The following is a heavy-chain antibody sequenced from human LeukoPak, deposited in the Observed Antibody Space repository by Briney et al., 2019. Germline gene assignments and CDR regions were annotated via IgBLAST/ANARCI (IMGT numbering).Heavy chain of an antibody. V-gene: IGHV4-61*05. CDR1: GDSIINNNFY. D-gene: IGHD3-10*01. Sequence: PSETLSLTCNVSGDSIINNNFYWAWIRQTPGKGLEWIGYIYYSGSTNYNPSLKSRVTISVDTSKNQFSLKLSSVTAADTAVYYCARGHYGSGSFLPGRYYFDYWGQGTLVTVSS. CDR2: IYYSGST. J-gene: IGHJ4*02. CDR3: ARGHYGSGSFLPGRYYFDY.